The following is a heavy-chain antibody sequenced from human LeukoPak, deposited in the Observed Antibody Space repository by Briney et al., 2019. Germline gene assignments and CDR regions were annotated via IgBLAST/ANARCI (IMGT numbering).Heavy chain of an antibody. V-gene: IGHV3-30*18. CDR3: AKAAYIVVVVAPLDY. J-gene: IGHJ4*02. CDR1: GFTFSSYG. CDR2: ISYDGSNK. Sequence: GGSLRLSCAASGFTFSSYGMRWVRQAPGKGLEWVAVISYDGSNKYYADSVKGRFTISRDNSKNTLYLQMNSLRAEDTAVYYCAKAAYIVVVVAPLDYWGQGTLVTVSS. D-gene: IGHD2-15*01.